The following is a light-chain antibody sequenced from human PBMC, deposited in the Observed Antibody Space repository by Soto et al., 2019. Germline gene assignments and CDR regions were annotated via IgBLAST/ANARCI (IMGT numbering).Light chain of an antibody. CDR3: QTWGTGNV. Sequence: QPVLTQSPSASASLGASVKLTCTLSSGHSSYAIAWHRQQPEKGPRYLIKLNSDGSHSKGDGIPDRFSGSSSGAERYLTISSLQSEDEADYYCQTWGTGNVFGGGTKLTVL. CDR2: LNSDGSH. J-gene: IGLJ2*01. CDR1: SGHSSYA. V-gene: IGLV4-69*01.